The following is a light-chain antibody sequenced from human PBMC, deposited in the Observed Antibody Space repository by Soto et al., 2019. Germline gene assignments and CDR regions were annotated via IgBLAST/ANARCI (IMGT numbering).Light chain of an antibody. CDR1: SGHGSYA. CDR3: QTWGTGIVV. CDR2: VNSDGSH. J-gene: IGLJ2*01. V-gene: IGLV4-69*01. Sequence: QPVLTQSPSASASLGASVKLTCTLSSGHGSYAIAWHQQQSQKGPRFLLKVNSDGSHRKGDGIPDRFSGSSSGAERYLTISTLQSEDEADYYCQTWGTGIVVFGGGTKVTV.